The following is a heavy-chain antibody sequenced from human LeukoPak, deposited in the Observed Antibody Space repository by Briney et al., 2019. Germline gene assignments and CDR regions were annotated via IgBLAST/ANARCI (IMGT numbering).Heavy chain of an antibody. Sequence: PGGSLRLSCAASGFTFSNYGMGWVSQTPGKGLEWLSSVSGSGAITYYTDSVKGRFTISRDNSKNTVSLQMNSLRGEDTAVYYCAKDDAWGRYKDWGQGTLVTVSS. CDR2: VSGSGAIT. V-gene: IGHV3-23*01. D-gene: IGHD3-16*01. CDR1: GFTFSNYG. CDR3: AKDDAWGRYKD. J-gene: IGHJ1*01.